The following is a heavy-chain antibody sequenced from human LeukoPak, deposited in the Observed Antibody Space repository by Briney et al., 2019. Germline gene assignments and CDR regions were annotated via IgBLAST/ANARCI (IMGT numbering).Heavy chain of an antibody. CDR2: MNPNRGNT. Sequence: ASVKVSCKASGYTFTSYDINWVRQATGQGLEWMGWMNPNRGNTGYAQKFQGRVTITRNTSISTAYMELSSLRSEDTAVYYCARGPYYDFWSGYYTTNYYYYMDVWGKGTTVTVSS. CDR1: GYTFTSYD. CDR3: ARGPYYDFWSGYYTTNYYYYMDV. V-gene: IGHV1-8*03. D-gene: IGHD3-3*01. J-gene: IGHJ6*03.